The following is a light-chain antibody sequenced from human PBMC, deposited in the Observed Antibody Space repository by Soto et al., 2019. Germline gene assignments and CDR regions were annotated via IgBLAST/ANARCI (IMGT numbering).Light chain of an antibody. Sequence: EIVVTQSPATLSVSPGERVTLSCRASQSVSSSYLAWYQQKPGQAPRLLSYGASSRATGIPDRFSGSGSGTGFTLTISRLEPEDFAVYYCQQYGSSPRTFGQGTKVDIK. CDR3: QQYGSSPRT. CDR1: QSVSSSY. J-gene: IGKJ1*01. V-gene: IGKV3-20*01. CDR2: GAS.